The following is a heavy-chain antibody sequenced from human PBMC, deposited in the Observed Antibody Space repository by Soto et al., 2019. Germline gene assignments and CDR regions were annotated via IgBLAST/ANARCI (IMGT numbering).Heavy chain of an antibody. D-gene: IGHD2-2*02. CDR3: ARDSTLTPGYCSTSCYNLDC. J-gene: IGHJ4*02. Sequence: EVQLVESGGGLVKPGGSLRLSCGASGFTFSSYSINWVRQAPGKGLAWVSSISSSSSLIYYADSVKGRFTISRDNAKNSLYLQMNSLRAEDTAVYYCARDSTLTPGYCSTSCYNLDCWGQGTLVTVSS. CDR2: ISSSSSLI. CDR1: GFTFSSYS. V-gene: IGHV3-21*01.